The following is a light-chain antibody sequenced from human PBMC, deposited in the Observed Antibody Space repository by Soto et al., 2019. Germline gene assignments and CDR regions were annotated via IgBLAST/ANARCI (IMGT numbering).Light chain of an antibody. V-gene: IGKV3-20*01. CDR3: QQYDSSPWT. CDR1: QSVSSNY. J-gene: IGKJ1*01. CDR2: GAS. Sequence: EIVLTQSPGTLSLSPGERATLSCRASQSVSSNYLAWYQQKPGQAPRLLIYGASSRATGIPDRFSGSGSGKDFTLTISRLEPEVFAVYYCQQYDSSPWTFGQGTKVELK.